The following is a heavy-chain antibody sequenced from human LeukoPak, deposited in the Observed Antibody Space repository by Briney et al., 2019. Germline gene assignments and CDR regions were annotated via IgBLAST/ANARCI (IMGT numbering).Heavy chain of an antibody. CDR1: GLTYRNYG. J-gene: IGHJ6*02. Sequence: PGGSLRLSCAAAGLTYRNYGFHWVRQAPGKGLEWVAVIWYDGSKQYYADSVKGRFTIFRDNSKNTLYLQMNSLRAEDTAVYYCARESGSSSWYPISVWGQGTTVTVSS. CDR2: IWYDGSKQ. V-gene: IGHV3-33*01. CDR3: ARESGSSSWYPISV. D-gene: IGHD6-13*01.